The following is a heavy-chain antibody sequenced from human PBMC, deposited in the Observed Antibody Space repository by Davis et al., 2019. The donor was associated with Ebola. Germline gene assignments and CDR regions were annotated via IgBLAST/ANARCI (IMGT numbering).Heavy chain of an antibody. Sequence: PGGSLRLSCAASGFTFSSNSMNWVRQAPGKGLEWVSFISSSSNYIYYADSVKGRFTVSRDNAKNTLYLQMNDLRAEDTAVYYCAREGRVFGCDYWGQGALVTVSS. V-gene: IGHV3-21*01. CDR1: GFTFSSNS. CDR2: ISSSSNYI. CDR3: AREGRVFGCDY. D-gene: IGHD3-3*01. J-gene: IGHJ4*02.